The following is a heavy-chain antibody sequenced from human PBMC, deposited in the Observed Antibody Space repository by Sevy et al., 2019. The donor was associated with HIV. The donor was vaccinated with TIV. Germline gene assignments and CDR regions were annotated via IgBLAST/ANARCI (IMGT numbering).Heavy chain of an antibody. CDR3: AKGFCSGGTCPRDYYYYGMDV. V-gene: IGHV3-23*01. CDR1: EFTFSSYA. J-gene: IGHJ6*02. D-gene: IGHD2-15*01. CDR2: ISGSGRYT. Sequence: GGSLRLSCAASEFTFSSYAMSWVRQAPGKGLEWASSISGSGRYTYYADSMGGRFTISRDNSKNTLYVQMNSLRAEDTAVYYCAKGFCSGGTCPRDYYYYGMDVWGQGTTVTVSS.